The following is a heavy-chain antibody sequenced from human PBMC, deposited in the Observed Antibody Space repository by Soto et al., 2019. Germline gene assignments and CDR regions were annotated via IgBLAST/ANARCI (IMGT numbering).Heavy chain of an antibody. J-gene: IGHJ4*02. Sequence: ASVKVSCKASGYTFTSYAMHWVRQAPGQRLEWMGWINAGNGNTKYSQKFQGRVTITRDTSASTAYMELSSLRSEDTAVYYCARANWGSRPFDYWGQGTLVTVSS. CDR3: ARANWGSRPFDY. CDR1: GYTFTSYA. CDR2: INAGNGNT. V-gene: IGHV1-3*01. D-gene: IGHD7-27*01.